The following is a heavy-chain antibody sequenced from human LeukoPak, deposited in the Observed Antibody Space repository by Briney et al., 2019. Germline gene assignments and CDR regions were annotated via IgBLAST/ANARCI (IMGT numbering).Heavy chain of an antibody. V-gene: IGHV4-4*07. D-gene: IGHD3-16*02. J-gene: IGHJ4*02. CDR3: ARGGGYRPDY. Sequence: KSSETLSLTCTDSTGSSSPYYGRWIRQPAGKGLEWIGRVFTSGSTNYNPSLESRVTMSIDTSKNQFSLKLSSVTAADTAVYYCARGGGYRPDYWGQGTLVTVSS. CDR2: VFTSGST. CDR1: TGSSSPYY.